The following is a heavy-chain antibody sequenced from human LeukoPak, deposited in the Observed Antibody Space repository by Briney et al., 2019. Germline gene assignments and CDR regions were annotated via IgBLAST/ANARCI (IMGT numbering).Heavy chain of an antibody. D-gene: IGHD3-10*01. V-gene: IGHV4-39*07. CDR1: GASISSSSYS. CDR2: VYYSGST. Sequence: PSETLSLTCTVSGASISSSSYSWGWIRQPPGKGLEWIGGVYYSGSTNYQPTLKGRVTMSVDQSKNQFSLKLNSVTAADTAVYYCARGARGVTKWFDPWGQGTLVTVSS. CDR3: ARGARGVTKWFDP. J-gene: IGHJ5*02.